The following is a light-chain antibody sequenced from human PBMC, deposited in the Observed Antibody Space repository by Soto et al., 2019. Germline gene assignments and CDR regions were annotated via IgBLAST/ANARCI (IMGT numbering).Light chain of an antibody. Sequence: EIVMTQSPATLSVSPGERATLSCRASQSVNSNLAWYQQKPGQAPRILMYGASTRATAIPARFSGSGSGTEFTLSISSLQSEDFAVYYCQQYNDWPRTFAGGTKVEIK. J-gene: IGKJ4*01. CDR2: GAS. CDR3: QQYNDWPRT. CDR1: QSVNSN. V-gene: IGKV3-15*01.